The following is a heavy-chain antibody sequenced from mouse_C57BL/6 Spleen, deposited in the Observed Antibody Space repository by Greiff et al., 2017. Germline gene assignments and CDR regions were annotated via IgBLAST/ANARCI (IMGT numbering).Heavy chain of an antibody. CDR1: GFNIKNTY. D-gene: IGHD1-1*01. CDR3: ALVTVVAKDYAMDY. Sequence: EVLLQQSVAEFVRPGASVKLSCTASGFNIKNTYMHWVKQRPEQGLEWIGRIDPANGNTKYAPKFQGKATITADTSSNTAYLQLSSLTSEDTAIYYCALVTVVAKDYAMDYWGQGTSVTVSS. J-gene: IGHJ4*01. V-gene: IGHV14-3*01. CDR2: IDPANGNT.